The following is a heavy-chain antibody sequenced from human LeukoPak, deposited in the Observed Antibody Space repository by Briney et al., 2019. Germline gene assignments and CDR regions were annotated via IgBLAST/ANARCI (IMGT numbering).Heavy chain of an antibody. J-gene: IGHJ4*02. D-gene: IGHD6-19*01. CDR3: ARDPHSSGHDY. V-gene: IGHV4-39*07. CDR1: GGSINSRTYY. Sequence: SETLSLTCTVSGGSINSRTYYWGWIRQPPGKGLEWIGTIYYSGTTYYNPSLKSRVTISLDTSKNQFSLRLSSVTAADTAIYYCARDPHSSGHDYWGQGTLVTVSS. CDR2: IYYSGTT.